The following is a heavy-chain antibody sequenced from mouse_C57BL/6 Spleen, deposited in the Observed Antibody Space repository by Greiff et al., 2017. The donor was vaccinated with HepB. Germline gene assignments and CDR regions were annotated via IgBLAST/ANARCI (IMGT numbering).Heavy chain of an antibody. CDR2: IYPGGVYT. D-gene: IGHD2-4*01. Sequence: VQLQQSGAEMVRPGTSVKMSCKASGYTFTNYWIGWAKQRPGHGLEWIGDIYPGGVYTNYNEKFKGKATLTADKSSSTVYMQFSSLTSEDSAIYYWAVYDYFSPWFAYWGQGTLVTVSA. J-gene: IGHJ3*01. CDR1: GYTFTNYW. CDR3: AVYDYFSPWFAY. V-gene: IGHV1-63*01.